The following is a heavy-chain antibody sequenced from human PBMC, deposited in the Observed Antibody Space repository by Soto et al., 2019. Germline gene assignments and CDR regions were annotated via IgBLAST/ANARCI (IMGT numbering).Heavy chain of an antibody. J-gene: IGHJ4*02. V-gene: IGHV3-7*01. Sequence: EVQLVESGGGLVQPGGSLRLSCAVSGFTFSRSWMSWVRQAPGKGLEWVATIKQDGSEKYYVDSVKGRFTVSRDNAKNSLYLEMNSLIVDDTALYYCATAIRTISFYWGQGSLVTVSS. CDR3: ATAIRTISFY. D-gene: IGHD2-2*01. CDR1: GFTFSRSW. CDR2: IKQDGSEK.